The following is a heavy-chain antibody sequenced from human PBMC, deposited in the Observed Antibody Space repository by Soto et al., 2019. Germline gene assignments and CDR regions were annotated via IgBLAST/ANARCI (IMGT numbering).Heavy chain of an antibody. CDR2: IIPILGIA. D-gene: IGHD3-3*01. CDR1: GGTFSSYT. CDR3: ARAADVITIFGVEKTSSPYQNDAFDI. Sequence: EASVKVSCKASGGTFSSYTISWVRQAPGQGLEWMGRIIPILGIANYAQKFQGRVTITADKSTSTAYMELSSLRSEDTAVYYCARAADVITIFGVEKTSSPYQNDAFDIWGQGTMVTVSS. V-gene: IGHV1-69*02. J-gene: IGHJ3*02.